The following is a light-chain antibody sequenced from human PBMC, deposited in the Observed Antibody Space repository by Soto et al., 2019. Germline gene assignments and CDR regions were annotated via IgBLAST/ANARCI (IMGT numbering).Light chain of an antibody. V-gene: IGLV2-8*01. CDR1: SSDVGGYNY. Sequence: QSALTQPPSASGSPGQSVTIYCTGTSSDVGGYNYVSWYQQHPGKAPKLMIYEVSERPSGVPDRFSGSKSGNTASLTVSGLQAEDEADYYCSSYAGNNNLVFGGGTKLTVL. CDR3: SSYAGNNNLV. CDR2: EVS. J-gene: IGLJ2*01.